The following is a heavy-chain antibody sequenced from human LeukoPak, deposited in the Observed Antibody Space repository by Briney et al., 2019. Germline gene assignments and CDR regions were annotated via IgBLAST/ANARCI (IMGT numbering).Heavy chain of an antibody. V-gene: IGHV3-66*02. CDR1: GFTFSSYT. Sequence: GGSLRLSCAASGFTFSSYTMNWVRQAPGKGLEWVSVIYSGGSTYYADSGKGRFTISRDNSKNTLYLQMNSLRAEDTAVCYCARDLEQLVPLGYWGQGTLVTVSS. CDR3: ARDLEQLVPLGY. J-gene: IGHJ4*02. D-gene: IGHD6-6*01. CDR2: IYSGGST.